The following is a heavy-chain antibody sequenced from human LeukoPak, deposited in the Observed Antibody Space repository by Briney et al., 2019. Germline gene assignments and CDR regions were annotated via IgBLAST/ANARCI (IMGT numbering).Heavy chain of an antibody. D-gene: IGHD6-19*01. CDR1: VFTFSSYA. Sequence: GGSLRLSCAASVFTFSSYAMHCVRQAPGKGLEWVAVISYDGSNKYYADSVKGRFTISRDNSKNTLYLQMNSLRAEDTAVYYCARAKDLAVAGNYFDYWGQGTLVTVSS. V-gene: IGHV3-30-3*01. CDR2: ISYDGSNK. CDR3: ARAKDLAVAGNYFDY. J-gene: IGHJ4*02.